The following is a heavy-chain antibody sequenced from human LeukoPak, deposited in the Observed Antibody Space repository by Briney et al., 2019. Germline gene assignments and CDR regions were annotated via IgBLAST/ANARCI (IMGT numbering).Heavy chain of an antibody. CDR2: IYPGDSAT. CDR3: ARLGAAFDI. CDR1: GYSFTSSW. D-gene: IGHD3-10*01. J-gene: IGHJ3*02. V-gene: IGHV5-51*01. Sequence: GESLKFSFKGSGYSFTSSWSGWVRQMPGKGLEWMGIIYPGDSATRYSPSFQGQVTISADTSISTAYRQWSSLKPSDTLMYYCARLGAAFDIWGQGTKVTDSS.